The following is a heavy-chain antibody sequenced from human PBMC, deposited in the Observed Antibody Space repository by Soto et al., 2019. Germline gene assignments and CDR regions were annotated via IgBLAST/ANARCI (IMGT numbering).Heavy chain of an antibody. CDR2: ISSSGSTI. J-gene: IGHJ5*02. CDR3: ARDGRGQRVVPAAIGSWFDP. CDR1: GFTFSDYY. Sequence: GGSLRLSCAASGFTFSDYYMSWIRQAPGKGLEWVSYISSSGSTIYYADSVKGRFTISRDNAKNSLYLQMNSLRAEDTAVYYCARDGRGQRVVPAAIGSWFDPWGQGTLVTVSS. V-gene: IGHV3-11*01. D-gene: IGHD2-2*02.